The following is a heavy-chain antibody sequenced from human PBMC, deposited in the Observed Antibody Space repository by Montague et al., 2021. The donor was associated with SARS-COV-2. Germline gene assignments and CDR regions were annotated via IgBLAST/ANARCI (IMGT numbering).Heavy chain of an antibody. V-gene: IGHV4-59*08. CDR3: ARRGVLDFYESAGYKYIWWFDS. J-gene: IGHJ5*01. CDR1: GGSISSYY. D-gene: IGHD3-22*01. CDR2: IYYSGST. Sequence: SETLSLTCTVSGGSISSYYWSWIRQPPGKGLEWIGYIYYSGSTNYNLSLKSRVTISVDTSKNQFSLRLTSVTAADTASYFCARRGVLDFYESAGYKYIWWFDSWGQGILVTVSS.